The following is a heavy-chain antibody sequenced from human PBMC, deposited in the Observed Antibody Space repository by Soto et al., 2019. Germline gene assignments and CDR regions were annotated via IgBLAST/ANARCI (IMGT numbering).Heavy chain of an antibody. Sequence: QGQLVQSGAEVKKPGSSVKVSCKASGGSFSNFVISWVRQAPGQGLEWMGGIIPKFGTTNYAQKFQGQITITADETTRTAYLELSSLTSKDAFAYYSGRDVGGEATIRYWGQGTLDPVSS. J-gene: IGHJ4*02. D-gene: IGHD3-16*01. CDR1: GGSFSNFV. V-gene: IGHV1-69*01. CDR3: GRDVGGEATIRY. CDR2: IIPKFGTT.